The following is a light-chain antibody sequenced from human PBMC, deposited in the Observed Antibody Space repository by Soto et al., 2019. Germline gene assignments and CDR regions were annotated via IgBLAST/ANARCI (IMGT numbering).Light chain of an antibody. J-gene: IGKJ2*01. CDR3: QQTFRTPHS. V-gene: IGKV1-39*01. CDR1: QTISSY. Sequence: DIQMTQSPASLSASVGDRVTITCRASQTISSYLNWYQQKAGADPKLLIYSASTLQSGAPSRFSGSGFGTDYTHTISSLQPADLAVYSCQQTFRTPHSFGQGTWRDI. CDR2: SAS.